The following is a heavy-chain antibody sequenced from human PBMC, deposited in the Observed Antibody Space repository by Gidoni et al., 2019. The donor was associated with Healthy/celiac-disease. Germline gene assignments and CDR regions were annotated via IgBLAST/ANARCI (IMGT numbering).Heavy chain of an antibody. CDR2: IYYSGST. Sequence: QVQLQESGPGLVKPSETLSLTCTVSGGSISSYYWSWIRQPPGKGLEWIGYIYYSGSTNYNPSLKSRVTISVDTSKNQFSLKLSSVTAADTAVYYCASVPSRSGYWPDAFDIWGQGTMVTVSS. CDR1: GGSISSYY. D-gene: IGHD3-3*01. V-gene: IGHV4-59*01. J-gene: IGHJ3*02. CDR3: ASVPSRSGYWPDAFDI.